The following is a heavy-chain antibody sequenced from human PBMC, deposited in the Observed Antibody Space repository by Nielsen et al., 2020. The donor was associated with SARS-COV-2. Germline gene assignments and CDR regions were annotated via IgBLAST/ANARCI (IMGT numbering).Heavy chain of an antibody. CDR1: GYTFTAYA. Sequence: ASVKVSCKASGYTFTAYAINWVRQDPGQRLEWMGWINSDSGNTKYSQKFRGRVTITRDTSASTAYMELSGLSSEDTAVYYCARSGGCSATSCFFDYWGQGALVTVSS. V-gene: IGHV1-3*04. D-gene: IGHD2-2*01. CDR2: INSDSGNT. J-gene: IGHJ4*02. CDR3: ARSGGCSATSCFFDY.